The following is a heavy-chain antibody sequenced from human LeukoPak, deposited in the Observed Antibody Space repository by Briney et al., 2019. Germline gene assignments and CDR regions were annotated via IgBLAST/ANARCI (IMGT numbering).Heavy chain of an antibody. CDR3: ARARRRGWNWFDP. V-gene: IGHV1-18*01. CDR2: ISAYNGNT. CDR1: GYTFTSYG. J-gene: IGHJ5*02. D-gene: IGHD6-19*01. Sequence: ASVKVSCKASGYTFTSYGISWVRQAPGQGLEWMGWISAYNGNTNYAQKLQGRVTMTRNTSRSTAYMELSSRRSEDTAVYYCARARRRGWNWFDPWGQGTLVTVSS.